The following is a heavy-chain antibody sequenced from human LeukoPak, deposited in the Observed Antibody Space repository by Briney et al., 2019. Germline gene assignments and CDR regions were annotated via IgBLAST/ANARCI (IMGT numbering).Heavy chain of an antibody. CDR2: IYPGDSDT. V-gene: IGHV5-51*01. D-gene: IGHD6-19*01. CDR3: ARGPSIAVAGPFDY. Sequence: GESLKISCKGSGDSFTNNWIGWVRQMPGKGLEWTGIIYPGDSDTRYSPSFQGQVTISADKSISTAYLQWSSLKASDTAMYYCARGPSIAVAGPFDYWGQGTLVTVSS. J-gene: IGHJ4*02. CDR1: GDSFTNNW.